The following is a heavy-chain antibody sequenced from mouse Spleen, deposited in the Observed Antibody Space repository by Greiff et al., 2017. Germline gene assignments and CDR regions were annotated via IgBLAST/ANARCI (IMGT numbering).Heavy chain of an antibody. CDR1: GFTFSSYA. Sequence: EVQLVESGGGLVKPGGSLKLSCAASGFTFSSYAMSWVRQTPEKRLEWVATISSGGSYTYYPDSVKGRFTISRDNAKNTLYLQMSSLRSEDTAMYYCARRRTGGVFDYWGQGTTLTVSS. D-gene: IGHD4-1*01. CDR2: ISSGGSYT. V-gene: IGHV5-9-3*01. CDR3: ARRRTGGVFDY. J-gene: IGHJ2*01.